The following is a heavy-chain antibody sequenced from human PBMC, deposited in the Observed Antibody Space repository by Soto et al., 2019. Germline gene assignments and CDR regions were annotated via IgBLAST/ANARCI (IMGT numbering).Heavy chain of an antibody. CDR2: MDYSGRA. CDR1: GDSIKNKY. J-gene: IGHJ5*02. CDR3: AGENRLLGLTGGFDP. Sequence: QVQLQESGPGLVKPSETLSLTCTVSGDSIKNKYWTWVRQPPGKGLEWIGSMDYSGRASHNPSLKSRVALFVDTSTSKFSLKLISVTAEDTAMYYCAGENRLLGLTGGFDPWGQGTQVTVSS. D-gene: IGHD3-3*01. V-gene: IGHV4-59*01.